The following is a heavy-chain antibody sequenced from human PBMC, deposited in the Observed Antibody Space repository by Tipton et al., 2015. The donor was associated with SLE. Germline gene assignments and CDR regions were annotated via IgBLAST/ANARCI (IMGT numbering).Heavy chain of an antibody. Sequence: TLSLTCTVSGGSVSSTNYYWSWIRQPAGRGLEWIGRIYSSGTTNYNPSLKSRLSISIDTSNNQFSLKLNSVTAADTAVYHCARGERSSMPDCWGQGTLVTVSS. D-gene: IGHD2-2*01. CDR1: GGSVSSTNYY. J-gene: IGHJ4*02. CDR2: IYSSGTT. CDR3: ARGERSSMPDC. V-gene: IGHV4-61*02.